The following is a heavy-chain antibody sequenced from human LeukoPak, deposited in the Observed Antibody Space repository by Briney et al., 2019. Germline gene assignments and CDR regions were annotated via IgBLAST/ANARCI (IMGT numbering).Heavy chain of an antibody. CDR2: IRSKANSYAT. Sequence: GGSLRLSCAASGFTFSGSAMHWVRQASGKGREWVGRIRSKANSYATAYAASVKGRFTISRDDSKNTAYLQMNSLKTEDTAVYYCTRLTMVRGVIIDYWGQGTLVTVSS. D-gene: IGHD3-10*01. V-gene: IGHV3-73*01. CDR3: TRLTMVRGVIIDY. J-gene: IGHJ4*02. CDR1: GFTFSGSA.